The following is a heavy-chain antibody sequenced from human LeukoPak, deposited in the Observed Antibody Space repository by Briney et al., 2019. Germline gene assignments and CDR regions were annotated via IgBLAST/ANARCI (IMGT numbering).Heavy chain of an antibody. CDR1: GFTFSSYA. V-gene: IGHV3-64*01. D-gene: IGHD2-21*02. Sequence: GGSLRLSCAASGFTFSSYAMHWVRQAPGKGLEYVSAISSNGGSTYYANSVKGRFTISRDNSKNTLYLQMNSLRAEDTAVYYCAKQRYCGGDCYSLLDAFDIWGQGTMVTVSS. CDR3: AKQRYCGGDCYSLLDAFDI. CDR2: ISSNGGST. J-gene: IGHJ3*02.